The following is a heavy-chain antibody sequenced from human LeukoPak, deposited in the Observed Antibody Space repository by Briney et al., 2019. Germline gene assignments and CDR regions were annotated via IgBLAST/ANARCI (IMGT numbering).Heavy chain of an antibody. CDR1: GYSFTSYW. CDR2: IYPGDSDT. V-gene: IGHV5-51*01. CDR3: ARRNCGGDCYSHDAFDI. J-gene: IGHJ3*02. D-gene: IGHD2-21*02. Sequence: RGESLKISCKGSGYSFTSYWIGWVRQMPGKGLEWMGTIYPGDSDTRYSPSFQGQVTISADKSISTAYLQWSSLKASDTAMYYCARRNCGGDCYSHDAFDIWGQGTMVTVSS.